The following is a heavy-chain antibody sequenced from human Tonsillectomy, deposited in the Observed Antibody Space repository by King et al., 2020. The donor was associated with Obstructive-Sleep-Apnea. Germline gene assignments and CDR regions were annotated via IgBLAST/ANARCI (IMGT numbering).Heavy chain of an antibody. CDR1: GYSFTSYW. CDR3: ARLGSGHCTNGVCYTYFDY. D-gene: IGHD2-8*01. CDR2: IDPSDSYT. V-gene: IGHV5-10-1*03. J-gene: IGHJ4*02. Sequence: VQLVESGAEVKKPGESLRISCKSSGYSFTSYWISWVRQMPGKGLEWMGRIDPSDSYTNYRPSFQGHVTISADKSISTAYLQWSSLEASDTAMYYCARLGSGHCTNGVCYTYFDYWGLGTLVTVSS.